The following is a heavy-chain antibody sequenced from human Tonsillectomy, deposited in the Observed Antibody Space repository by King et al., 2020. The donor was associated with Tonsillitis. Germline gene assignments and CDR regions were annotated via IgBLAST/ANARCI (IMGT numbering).Heavy chain of an antibody. CDR3: AHRGPVAEPYYYYYGMDV. V-gene: IGHV2-5*02. CDR2: IYWDDDK. J-gene: IGHJ6*02. CDR1: GFSLSTSGVG. Sequence: TLQESGPTLVKPTQTLTLTCTFSGFSLSTSGVGVGWIRQPPGKALEWLALIYWDDDKRYSPSLKSRLTITKDTSKNQVVLTMTNMDPVDTATYYCAHRGPVAEPYYYYYGMDVWGQGTTVTVSS. D-gene: IGHD1-14*01.